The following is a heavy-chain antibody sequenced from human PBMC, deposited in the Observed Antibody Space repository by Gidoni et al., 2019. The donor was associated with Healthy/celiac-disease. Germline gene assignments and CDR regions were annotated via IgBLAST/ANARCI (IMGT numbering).Heavy chain of an antibody. J-gene: IGHJ6*03. CDR2: ISGSGGTT. D-gene: IGHD2-2*01. CDR3: AKSTTSVPDYYYYYLDV. V-gene: IGHV3-23*01. Sequence: EVPLLESGGGLVQTGGSLSLSCAASGFTFSSDAMIWVRQAPGKGLVWFSAISGSGGTTYYADSVKGRFTISRDNSKNTLCQQRNRLRAEDTAVYYCAKSTTSVPDYYYYYLDVWGKGTTVTVSS. CDR1: GFTFSSDA.